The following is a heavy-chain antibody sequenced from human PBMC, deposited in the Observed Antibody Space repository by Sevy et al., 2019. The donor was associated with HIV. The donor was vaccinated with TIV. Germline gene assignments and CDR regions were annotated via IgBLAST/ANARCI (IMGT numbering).Heavy chain of an antibody. V-gene: IGHV3-74*01. J-gene: IGHJ4*02. CDR3: AREGIPGIAFDY. D-gene: IGHD6-13*01. CDR2: INSDGSST. CDR1: GFTFSSYW. Sequence: GGSLRLSCAASGFTFSSYWMHWVRQAPGKGLVWVSRINSDGSSTNYADSVKGRFTISRDNAKNTLYLQMNSLRAEDTAVYYCAREGIPGIAFDYWGQGTLVTVSS.